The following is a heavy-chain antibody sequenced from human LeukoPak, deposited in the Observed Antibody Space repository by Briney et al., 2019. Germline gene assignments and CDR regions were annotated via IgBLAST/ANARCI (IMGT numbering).Heavy chain of an antibody. CDR2: INHSGST. J-gene: IGHJ4*02. CDR3: ARLSVVAAGSFDY. D-gene: IGHD2-15*01. Sequence: SETLSLTCAVYGGSFSGYYWSWIRQPPGKGLEWIGEINHSGSTNYNPSLKSRVTISVDTSKNQFSLKLSSVTAADTAVYYCARLSVVAAGSFDYWGQGTLVTVSS. V-gene: IGHV4-34*01. CDR1: GGSFSGYY.